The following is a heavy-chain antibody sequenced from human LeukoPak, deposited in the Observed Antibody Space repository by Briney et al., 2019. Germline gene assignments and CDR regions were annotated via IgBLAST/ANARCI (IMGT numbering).Heavy chain of an antibody. J-gene: IGHJ5*02. CDR1: GGSISSYY. CDR2: IYYSGST. V-gene: IGHV4-59*08. D-gene: IGHD6-19*01. Sequence: SETLSLTCTVSGGSISSYYWSWIRQPPGKGLEWIGYIYYSGSTNYNPSLKSRVTISVDTSKNQFSLKLSSVTAADTAVYYCARQGESDSSGWYDWFDPWGQGTLVTVSS. CDR3: ARQGESDSSGWYDWFDP.